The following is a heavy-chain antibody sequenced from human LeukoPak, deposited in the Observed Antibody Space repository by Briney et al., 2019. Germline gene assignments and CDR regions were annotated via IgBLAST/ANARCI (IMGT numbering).Heavy chain of an antibody. D-gene: IGHD3-22*01. V-gene: IGHV4-4*02. CDR1: GGSISSSNW. CDR2: IYHNENT. J-gene: IGHJ4*02. CDR3: ARANTHYYDSSGYRD. Sequence: SGTLSLTCAVSGGSISSSNWWNWVRQPPGKGLEWIGEIYHNENTNYNPSLKSRLTMSLDKSKNQFSLELTSVTAADTAVYYCARANTHYYDSSGYRDWGQGTLVTVS.